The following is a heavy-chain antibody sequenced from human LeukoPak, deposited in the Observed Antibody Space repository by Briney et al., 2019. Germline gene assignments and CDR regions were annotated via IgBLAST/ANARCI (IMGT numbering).Heavy chain of an antibody. V-gene: IGHV4-39*01. J-gene: IGHJ4*02. CDR1: GGSISSSSYY. Sequence: SETLSLTCTVSGGSISSSSYYWGWIRQPPGKGLEGIGSIYYSGSTYYNPSLKSRVTISVDTSKNQFSLKLSSVTAADTAVYYCARRDDFWSGYYLYWGQGTLVTVSS. CDR2: IYYSGST. D-gene: IGHD3-3*01. CDR3: ARRDDFWSGYYLY.